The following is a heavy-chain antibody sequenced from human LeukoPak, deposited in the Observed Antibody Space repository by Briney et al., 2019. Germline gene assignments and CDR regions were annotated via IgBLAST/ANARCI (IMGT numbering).Heavy chain of an antibody. V-gene: IGHV4-31*03. CDR2: IYYSGTT. CDR1: GDSISSGGQY. Sequence: SETLSLTCNVSGDSISSGGQYWSWIRQLPGKGLEWIGYIYYSGTTYFNPSLKSRVSMSVDTSKSQFSLNLSSVTAADTAVYYCARTSSSWEGKFDLWGQGSLVTVSS. CDR3: ARTSSSWEGKFDL. D-gene: IGHD6-13*01. J-gene: IGHJ4*02.